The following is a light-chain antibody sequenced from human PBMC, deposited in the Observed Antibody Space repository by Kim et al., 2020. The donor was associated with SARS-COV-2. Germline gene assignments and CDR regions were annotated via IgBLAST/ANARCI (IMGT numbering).Light chain of an antibody. CDR3: PQFAQWPLT. CDR1: QSVHRN. Sequence: EVVLTQSPATLSVAPGESVTLSCRASQSVHRNLAWYQQKPGQAPSLLIDDASTRATGIPARFSGSGSGTEFTLTISSLQPDDSAVYYCPQFAQWPLTFAGGTKVYIK. V-gene: IGKV3-15*01. J-gene: IGKJ4*01. CDR2: DAS.